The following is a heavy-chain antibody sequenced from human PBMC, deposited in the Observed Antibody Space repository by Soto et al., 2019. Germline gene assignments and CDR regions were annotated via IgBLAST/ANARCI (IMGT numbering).Heavy chain of an antibody. CDR2: IYYSGST. CDR3: ARDLYSSSRGYYYYYYGMDV. J-gene: IGHJ6*02. Sequence: SETLSLTCTVSGGSISSYYWSWIRQPPGKGLEWIGYIYYSGSTNYNPSLKSRVTISVDTSKNQFSLKLSSVTAVDTAVYYCARDLYSSSRGYYYYYYGMDVWGQGTTVTVSS. V-gene: IGHV4-59*01. D-gene: IGHD6-6*01. CDR1: GGSISSYY.